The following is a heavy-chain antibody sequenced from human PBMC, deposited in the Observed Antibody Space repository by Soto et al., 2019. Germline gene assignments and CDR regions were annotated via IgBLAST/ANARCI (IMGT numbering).Heavy chain of an antibody. D-gene: IGHD1-26*01. CDR1: GFTFTSSA. V-gene: IGHV1-58*02. CDR2: IVVGSGNT. Sequence: ASVKVSCKASGFTFTSSAMQWVRQARGQRLEWIGWIVVGSGNTNYAHKFQERVTITRDMSTSTAYMELSSLRYEDTAVYYCAAGSQAIVGATLFDYWGQGTLVTVSS. J-gene: IGHJ4*02. CDR3: AAGSQAIVGATLFDY.